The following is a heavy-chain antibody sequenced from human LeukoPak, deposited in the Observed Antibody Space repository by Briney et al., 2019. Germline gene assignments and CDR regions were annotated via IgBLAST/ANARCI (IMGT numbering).Heavy chain of an antibody. CDR1: GYTFTDYY. V-gene: IGHV1-69-2*01. D-gene: IGHD6-13*01. CDR2: VDPEDGET. CDR3: ATGHGVVVIAAAGTEVDC. J-gene: IGHJ4*02. Sequence: ASVKISCKVSGYTFTDYYMHWVQQAPGKGLEWMGLVDPEDGETIYAEKFQGRVTITADTSTDTAYMELSSLRSEDTAVYYCATGHGVVVIAAAGTEVDCWGQGTLVTVSS.